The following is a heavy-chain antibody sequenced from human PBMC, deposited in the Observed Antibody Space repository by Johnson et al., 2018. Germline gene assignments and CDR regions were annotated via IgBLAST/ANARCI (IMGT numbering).Heavy chain of an antibody. CDR2: MTPLFGAA. CDR3: ARRLCASGCCYYGMDF. Sequence: QVQLVESGAEVKKXGSSXKVXCKASGGTISSYAMSWVRQAPGQGLEWMGGMTPLFGAADYAPKFQGRVTITADESTNTAYMDLSRLRSEDTALYYCARRLCASGCCYYGMDFWGQGTTVIVSS. D-gene: IGHD2-21*01. V-gene: IGHV1-69*01. J-gene: IGHJ6*01. CDR1: GGTISSYA.